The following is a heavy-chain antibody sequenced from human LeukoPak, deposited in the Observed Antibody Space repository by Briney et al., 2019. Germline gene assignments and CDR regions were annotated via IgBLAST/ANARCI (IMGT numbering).Heavy chain of an antibody. V-gene: IGHV4-59*01. Sequence: SETLSLTCTASGGSISSYYWSWIRQPPGKGLEWIGYIYYSGSTNYTSSLKSRVTISVDTSKNQFSLKLSSVTAADTAVYYCARVAAAGPFDYWGQGTLVTVSS. J-gene: IGHJ4*02. D-gene: IGHD6-13*01. CDR2: IYYSGST. CDR3: ARVAAAGPFDY. CDR1: GGSISSYY.